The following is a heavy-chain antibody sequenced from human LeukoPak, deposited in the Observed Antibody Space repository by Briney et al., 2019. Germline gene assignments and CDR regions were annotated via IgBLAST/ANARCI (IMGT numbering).Heavy chain of an antibody. CDR2: IYWNDDK. V-gene: IGHV2-5*01. D-gene: IGHD3-10*01. Sequence: SGPTLVKPTQTLTLTCTFSGFSLSTTGVGVGWIRQPPGKALEWLTLIYWNDDKRYSPSLKSRLTTTKDTSKNQVVLTMTNMDPVDTATYYCARSWFGELLIFPPTFDYWGQGTLVTVSS. CDR3: ARSWFGELLIFPPTFDY. CDR1: GFSLSTTGVG. J-gene: IGHJ4*02.